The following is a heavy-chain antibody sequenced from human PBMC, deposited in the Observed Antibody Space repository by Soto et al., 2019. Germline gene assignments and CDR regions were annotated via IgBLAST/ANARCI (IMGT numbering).Heavy chain of an antibody. D-gene: IGHD1-1*01. CDR2: IYYSGST. CDR1: GGSISSYY. J-gene: IGHJ4*02. CDR3: ARHRAGKEYNWNDVFYFDY. Sequence: SETLSLTCTVSGGSISSYYWSWIRQPPGEGLEWIGYIYYSGSTNYNPSLKSRVTISVDTSKNQFSLKLSSVTAADTAVYYCARHRAGKEYNWNDVFYFDYWGQGTLVTVSS. V-gene: IGHV4-59*08.